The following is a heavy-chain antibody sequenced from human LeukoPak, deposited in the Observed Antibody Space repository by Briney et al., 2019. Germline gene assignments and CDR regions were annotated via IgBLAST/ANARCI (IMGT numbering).Heavy chain of an antibody. CDR1: GYTFTGYY. J-gene: IGHJ6*02. V-gene: IGHV1-2*02. D-gene: IGHD2-8*01. CDR3: ARELLGYRTNGVCYSRDYYDSSGMDV. Sequence: VASVKVSCKASGYTFTGYYMHWVRQAPGRGLEWMGWINPNSGGTNYAQKFQGRVTMTRDTSISTAYMELSRLRSDDTAVYYCARELLGYRTNGVCYSRDYYDSSGMDVWGQGTTVTVSS. CDR2: INPNSGGT.